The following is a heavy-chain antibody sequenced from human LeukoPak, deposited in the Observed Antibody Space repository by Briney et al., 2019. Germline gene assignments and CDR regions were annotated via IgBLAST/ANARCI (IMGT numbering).Heavy chain of an antibody. CDR1: GFTFSSYG. Sequence: QPGRSLRLSCAASGFTFSSYGMRWVRRAPGKGLEWVAVIWYDGSNKYYADSVKGRFTISRDNSKNTLYLQMNSLRAEDTAVYYCAKDTYYYDSSGYSDYWGQGTLVTVSS. V-gene: IGHV3-33*06. CDR2: IWYDGSNK. D-gene: IGHD3-22*01. J-gene: IGHJ4*02. CDR3: AKDTYYYDSSGYSDY.